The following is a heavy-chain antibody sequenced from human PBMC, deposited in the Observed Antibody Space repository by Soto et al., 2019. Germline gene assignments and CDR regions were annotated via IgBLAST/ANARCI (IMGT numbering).Heavy chain of an antibody. J-gene: IGHJ3*02. V-gene: IGHV4-59*01. CDR2: VYYSGST. CDR3: ARNYYDSSGYSYDAFDI. CDR1: GGSISPYY. Sequence: SETLSLTCTVSGGSISPYYWSWIRQPPGKGLEWIGYVYYSGSTNYNPSLKSRVTISVDTSKNQFSLKLSSVTAADTAVYYCARNYYDSSGYSYDAFDIWGQGTMVTVSS. D-gene: IGHD3-22*01.